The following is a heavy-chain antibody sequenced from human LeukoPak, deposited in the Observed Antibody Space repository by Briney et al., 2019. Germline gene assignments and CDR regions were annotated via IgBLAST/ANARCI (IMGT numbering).Heavy chain of an antibody. V-gene: IGHV5-51*01. D-gene: IGHD6-19*01. CDR3: ARPGVAATGFVDY. CDR2: IYPGDSDT. Sequence: GESLKISCKGSGYNFTNYWIGWVRQVPGKGLEWMGIIYPGDSDTRYSPSFQGQVTISADKSISTAYLQWSSLKASDTAMYYCARPGVAATGFVDYWGQGTLVTVSS. J-gene: IGHJ4*02. CDR1: GYNFTNYW.